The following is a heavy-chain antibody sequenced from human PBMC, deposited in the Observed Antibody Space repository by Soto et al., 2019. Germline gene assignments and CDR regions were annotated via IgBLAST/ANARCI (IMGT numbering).Heavy chain of an antibody. V-gene: IGHV3-11*05. CDR1: GFTFSDYY. CDR2: ISSSSSYT. J-gene: IGHJ4*02. D-gene: IGHD1-26*01. CDR3: ARAVGATSPDY. Sequence: QVQLVESGGGLVKPGGSLRLSCAASGFTFSDYYMSWIRQAPGKGLEWVSDISSSSSYTNYADSVKGRFTISRDNAKNSLYLQMNSLRAEDTAVYYCARAVGATSPDYWVQGTLVTVSS.